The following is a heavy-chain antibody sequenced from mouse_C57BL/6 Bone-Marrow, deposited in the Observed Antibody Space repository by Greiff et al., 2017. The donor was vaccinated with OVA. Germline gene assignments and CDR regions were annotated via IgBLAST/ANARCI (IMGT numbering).Heavy chain of an antibody. CDR1: GFSLTSYG. Sequence: QVQLQQSGPGLVQPSQSLSITCTVSGFSLTSYGVHWVRQPPGKGLEWLGVIWSGGSTDYNAAFISRLSISKDNSKSQVFFKMNSLQADDTAIYYCAKDGYLGPYYAMDYWGQGTSVTVSS. V-gene: IGHV2-4*01. J-gene: IGHJ4*01. CDR2: IWSGGST. CDR3: AKDGYLGPYYAMDY. D-gene: IGHD2-3*01.